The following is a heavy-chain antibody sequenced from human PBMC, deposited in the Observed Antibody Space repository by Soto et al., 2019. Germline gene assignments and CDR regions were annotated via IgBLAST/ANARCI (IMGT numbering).Heavy chain of an antibody. Sequence: EVQLVESGGGLVKPGGSLRLSCAASGFTFSNAWMSWVRQAPGKGLEWVGRIKSKTDGGTTDYAAPVKGRITISRDDSKNTLYLQMNSLKTEDTAVYYCTTERVAFYDFWSGYYHNWFDPWGQGTLVTVSS. CDR2: IKSKTDGGTT. CDR3: TTERVAFYDFWSGYYHNWFDP. CDR1: GFTFSNAW. D-gene: IGHD3-3*01. J-gene: IGHJ5*02. V-gene: IGHV3-15*01.